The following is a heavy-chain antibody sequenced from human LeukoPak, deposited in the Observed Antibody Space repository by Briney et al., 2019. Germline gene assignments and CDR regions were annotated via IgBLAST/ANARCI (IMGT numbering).Heavy chain of an antibody. CDR3: ARLGYSSSWYYFDY. Sequence: GGSLRLSCAASGFALSSYSMNWVRQAPGKGLGWVSSISSSSSYIYYADSVKGQFTISRDNAKNSLYLQMNSLRAEDTAVYYCARLGYSSSWYYFDYWGQGTLVTVSS. CDR2: ISSSSSYI. CDR1: GFALSSYS. D-gene: IGHD6-13*01. V-gene: IGHV3-21*01. J-gene: IGHJ4*02.